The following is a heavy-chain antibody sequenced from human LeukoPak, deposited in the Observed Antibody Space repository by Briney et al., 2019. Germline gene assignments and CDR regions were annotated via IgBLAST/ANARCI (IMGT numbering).Heavy chain of an antibody. Sequence: ASVKVSCKASGYSFTAFYIHWVRQAPGQGLEWMEWIHPRSGDTRYAQKFQGRVTMARDTSISTVYMDLSSLGSDDTAVHYCARDGEYGTGSYYRGSFDYWGQGILVTVSS. CDR3: ARDGEYGTGSYYRGSFDY. CDR1: GYSFTAFY. V-gene: IGHV1-2*02. J-gene: IGHJ4*02. CDR2: IHPRSGDT. D-gene: IGHD3-10*01.